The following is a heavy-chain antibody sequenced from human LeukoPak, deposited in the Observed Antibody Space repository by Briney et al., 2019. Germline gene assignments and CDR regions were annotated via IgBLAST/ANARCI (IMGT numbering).Heavy chain of an antibody. CDR2: IRHDGSNK. CDR1: GFTFSSYG. J-gene: IGHJ4*02. Sequence: GGSLRLSCAASGFTFSSYGMHWVRQAPGKGLEWVAFIRHDGSNKYDADSVKGRFTISRDNSKNTLYLQMNTLRAEDTAVYYCAKDYDFWSGYPYYFDNWGQGTLVTVSS. V-gene: IGHV3-30*02. D-gene: IGHD3-3*01. CDR3: AKDYDFWSGYPYYFDN.